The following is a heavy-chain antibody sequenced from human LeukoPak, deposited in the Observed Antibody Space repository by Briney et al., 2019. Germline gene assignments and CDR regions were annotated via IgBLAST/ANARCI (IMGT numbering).Heavy chain of an antibody. CDR2: IYTSGST. Sequence: SQTLSLTCNVSGGSISSSGYYWGWIRQPPGKGLEWIGRIYTSGSTNYNPSLKRRVTISVDTSKNQFSLKLSSVTAADTAVYYCARALTARPGAEFGYWGQGTLVTVSS. D-gene: IGHD6-6*01. J-gene: IGHJ4*02. V-gene: IGHV4-61*02. CDR3: ARALTARPGAEFGY. CDR1: GGSISSSGYY.